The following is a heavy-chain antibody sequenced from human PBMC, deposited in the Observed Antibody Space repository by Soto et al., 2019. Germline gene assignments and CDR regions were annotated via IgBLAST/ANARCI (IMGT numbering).Heavy chain of an antibody. Sequence: PGGSLRLSCAASGFTFSYYAMIWVRQAPGKGLEWVSTINNSGASTKYADSVRGRFTISRDNSKNTLYLEMNSLRAEDTAVYYCARRTNGYLGYWGQGALVTVSS. J-gene: IGHJ4*02. D-gene: IGHD2-8*01. CDR1: GFTFSYYA. CDR2: INNSGAST. V-gene: IGHV3-23*01. CDR3: ARRTNGYLGY.